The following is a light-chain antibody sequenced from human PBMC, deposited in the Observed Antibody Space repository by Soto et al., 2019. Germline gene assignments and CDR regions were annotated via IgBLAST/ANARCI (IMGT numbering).Light chain of an antibody. Sequence: EIVLTQSPGTLSLSPGERATLSCRASQSVSSSYLAWYQQKPGQAPRLLIYGASSRATGIPDRFSGSGSGTDFTLTISRLEPEDFAVYYCLQYGSSPPRTFAQGTKLEIK. V-gene: IGKV3-20*01. CDR2: GAS. CDR1: QSVSSSY. J-gene: IGKJ2*01. CDR3: LQYGSSPPRT.